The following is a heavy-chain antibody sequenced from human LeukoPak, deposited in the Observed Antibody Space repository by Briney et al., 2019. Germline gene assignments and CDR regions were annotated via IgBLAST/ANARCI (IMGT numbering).Heavy chain of an antibody. D-gene: IGHD6-13*01. CDR3: MRNTVAAAGDD. J-gene: IGHJ4*02. CDR1: GFTFSTFW. Sequence: GGSLRLSCAASGFTFSTFWMTWVRQAPGKGLEWVANIKPDGSEKSYVDSVKGRFTVSRDNAKNSLYLHMNSLRAEDTALYYCMRNTVAAAGDDWGQGTLVTVSS. CDR2: IKPDGSEK. V-gene: IGHV3-7*01.